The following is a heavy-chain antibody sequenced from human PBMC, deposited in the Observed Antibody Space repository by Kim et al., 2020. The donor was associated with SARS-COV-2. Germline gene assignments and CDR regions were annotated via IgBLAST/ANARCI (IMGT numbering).Heavy chain of an antibody. D-gene: IGHD2-15*01. CDR3: ARGGGKGGYFDY. V-gene: IGHV4-59*09. J-gene: IGHJ4*02. Sequence: YNPSLKSRVTISVDTSKNQFSLKLSSVTAADTAVYYCARGGGKGGYFDYWGQGTLVTVSS.